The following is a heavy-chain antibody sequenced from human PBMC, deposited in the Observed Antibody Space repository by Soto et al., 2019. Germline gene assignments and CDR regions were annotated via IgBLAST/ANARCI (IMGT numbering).Heavy chain of an antibody. Sequence: PGGSLRLSCAASGFTFSSYGMHWVRQAPGKGLEWVAVIWYDGSNKYYADSVKGRFTISRDNSKNTLYLQMNSLRAEDTAVYYCARLARASYAFDIWGQGTMVTVS. V-gene: IGHV3-33*01. CDR2: IWYDGSNK. D-gene: IGHD3-3*02. CDR1: GFTFSSYG. CDR3: ARLARASYAFDI. J-gene: IGHJ3*02.